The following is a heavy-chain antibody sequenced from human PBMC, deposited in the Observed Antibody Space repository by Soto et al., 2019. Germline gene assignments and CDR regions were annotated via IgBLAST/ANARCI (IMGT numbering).Heavy chain of an antibody. Sequence: ASVKVSCKASGDTFSSYAISWVRQAPGQGLEWMGGIIPIFGTANYAQKFQGRVTITADESTSTAYMELSSLRSEDTAVYYCAREVTSIAARDAFDIWGQGTMVTVSS. CDR3: AREVTSIAARDAFDI. CDR2: IIPIFGTA. J-gene: IGHJ3*02. D-gene: IGHD6-6*01. CDR1: GDTFSSYA. V-gene: IGHV1-69*13.